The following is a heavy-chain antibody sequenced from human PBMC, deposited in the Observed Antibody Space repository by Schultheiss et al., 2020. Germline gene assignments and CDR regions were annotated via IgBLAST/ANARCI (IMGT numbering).Heavy chain of an antibody. CDR2: IKQDGSEK. CDR1: GFTFSSYA. J-gene: IGHJ4*02. CDR3: AKDVFGSPSGFDY. V-gene: IGHV3-7*03. Sequence: GGSLRLSCAASGFTFSSYAMSWVRQAPGKGLEWVANIKQDGSEKYYVDSVKGRFTISRDNSKNTLYLQMNSLRAEDTAVYYCAKDVFGSPSGFDYWGQGTLVTVYS. D-gene: IGHD3-10*01.